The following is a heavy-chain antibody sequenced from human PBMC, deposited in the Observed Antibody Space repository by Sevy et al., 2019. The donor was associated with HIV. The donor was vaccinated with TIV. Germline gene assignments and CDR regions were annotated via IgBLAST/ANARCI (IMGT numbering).Heavy chain of an antibody. CDR3: ATDSVLLKGRYYDSSGYYLHY. CDR1: GYIFTELS. CDR2: FDPEDGET. Sequence: ASEKVSCKVSGYIFTELSMHWVRQAPGKGLEWMGGFDPEDGETIYAQKFQGRVTMTEDTSTDTAYMDLSSLRSEDTAVYYCATDSVLLKGRYYDSSGYYLHYWGQGTLVTVSS. J-gene: IGHJ4*02. V-gene: IGHV1-24*01. D-gene: IGHD3-22*01.